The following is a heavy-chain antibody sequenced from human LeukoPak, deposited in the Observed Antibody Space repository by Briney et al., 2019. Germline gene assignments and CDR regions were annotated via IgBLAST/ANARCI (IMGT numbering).Heavy chain of an antibody. D-gene: IGHD2-2*03. J-gene: IGHJ4*02. Sequence: PGGSLRLSCAASGFTFSHFWMSWVRQAPGKGLEWVAYIKKTGSETYYVDSVKGRFTITRDNTRNSLFLQMYSLRAEDTAVYFCAREDGYCSSTSCYDDYWGQGTLVTVSS. CDR1: GFTFSHFW. V-gene: IGHV3-7*01. CDR2: IKKTGSET. CDR3: AREDGYCSSTSCYDDY.